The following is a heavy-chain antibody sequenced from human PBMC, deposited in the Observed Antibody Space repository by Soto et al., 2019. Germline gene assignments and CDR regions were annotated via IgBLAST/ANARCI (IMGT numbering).Heavy chain of an antibody. Sequence: GESLKISCKGSGYSFTSYWIGWVRQMPGKGLEWMGIIYPGDSDTRYSPSFQGQVTISADKSISTAYLQWSSLKASDTAMYYRARRATYYDFWSGYYEDYYYGMDVWGQGTTVTVSS. CDR2: IYPGDSDT. J-gene: IGHJ6*02. CDR3: ARRATYYDFWSGYYEDYYYGMDV. CDR1: GYSFTSYW. D-gene: IGHD3-3*01. V-gene: IGHV5-51*01.